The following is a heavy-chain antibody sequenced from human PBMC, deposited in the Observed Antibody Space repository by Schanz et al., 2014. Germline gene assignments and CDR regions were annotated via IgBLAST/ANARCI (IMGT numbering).Heavy chain of an antibody. Sequence: EVQLVQSGGGLVQPGGSLRLSCVASGFTFSSYDVFWVRQAPGKGLEWISYITYNGGTIYYAASVKGRFTISRDNSRSTMYLQMNSLRAEDTAVYFCAKDLGVDCGDGCFNWYFDLWGRGTLVTVSS. CDR2: ITYNGGTI. CDR1: GFTFSSYD. CDR3: AKDLGVDCGDGCFNWYFDL. D-gene: IGHD2-21*02. V-gene: IGHV3-23*04. J-gene: IGHJ2*01.